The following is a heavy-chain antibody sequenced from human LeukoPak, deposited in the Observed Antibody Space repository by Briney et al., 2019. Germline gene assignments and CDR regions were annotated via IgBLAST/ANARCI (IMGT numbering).Heavy chain of an antibody. V-gene: IGHV4-39*01. CDR1: GDSISSSGYY. J-gene: IGHJ4*02. CDR2: IHFSGTT. CDR3: ARFRGVVGSSLLDF. Sequence: SETLSLTCTDSGDSISSSGYYWGWIRQPPGKGLEWIGIIHFSGTTYYNPSLKSRVTISVDTSKNQFSLKVTSVTAADTAVYYCARFRGVVGSSLLDFWGQGTLVTVSS. D-gene: IGHD3-10*01.